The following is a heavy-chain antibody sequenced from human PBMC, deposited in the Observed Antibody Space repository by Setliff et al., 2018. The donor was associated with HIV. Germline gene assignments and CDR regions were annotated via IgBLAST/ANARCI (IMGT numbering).Heavy chain of an antibody. CDR3: ARHRYSSSINWFDP. Sequence: SETLSLTCAVSGDSISGSYYWNWIRQSPGMGLEWIAEIHRTGYINYNPSLRSRVTISVDTSKNQFSLKLTSVTATDTAVYYCARHRYSSSINWFDPWGQGTLVTVSS. CDR1: GDSISGSYY. CDR2: IHRTGYI. D-gene: IGHD6-13*01. V-gene: IGHV4-34*01. J-gene: IGHJ5*02.